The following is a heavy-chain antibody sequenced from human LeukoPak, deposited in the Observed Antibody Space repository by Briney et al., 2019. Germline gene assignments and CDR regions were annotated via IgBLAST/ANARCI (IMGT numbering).Heavy chain of an antibody. D-gene: IGHD3-10*01. V-gene: IGHV1-18*01. Sequence: ASVTVSCTASGYTFASYGISWVRQAPGQGLEWMGWISADNGNINYAQKFQDRVTMTIDTSTSTAHMELRSLRSDDTAVYYCARDRFSGSYYKPWFDPWGQGILVTVSS. J-gene: IGHJ5*02. CDR1: GYTFASYG. CDR3: ARDRFSGSYYKPWFDP. CDR2: ISADNGNI.